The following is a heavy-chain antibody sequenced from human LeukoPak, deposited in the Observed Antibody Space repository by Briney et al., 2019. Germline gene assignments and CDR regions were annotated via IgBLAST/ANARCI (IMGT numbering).Heavy chain of an antibody. V-gene: IGHV3-15*01. CDR3: STKTVVRGVITYYYYYMDV. CDR1: GFTFSNAC. D-gene: IGHD3-10*01. CDR2: IKSKTDGVTT. J-gene: IGHJ6*03. Sequence: GGSLRLSSAPSGFTFSNACMSWGRPAPGEGLEWVCRIKSKTDGVTTDYVAPVKGRFTISRDDSKNTLYLQMNSVKTEDTAVYYCSTKTVVRGVITYYYYYMDVWGKGTTVTVSS.